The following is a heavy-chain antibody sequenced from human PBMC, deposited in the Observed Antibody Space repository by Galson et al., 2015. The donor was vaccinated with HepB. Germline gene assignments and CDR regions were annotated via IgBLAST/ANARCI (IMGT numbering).Heavy chain of an antibody. Sequence: SVKVSCKASGYTFTSYGISWVRQAPGQGLEWMGWISAYNGNTNYAQKLRGRVTMTTDTSTSTAYMELRSLRSDDTAVYYCARESSIYCSSTSCYGWFDPWGQGTLVTVSS. CDR3: ARESSIYCSSTSCYGWFDP. J-gene: IGHJ5*02. CDR2: ISAYNGNT. V-gene: IGHV1-18*01. D-gene: IGHD2-2*01. CDR1: GYTFTSYG.